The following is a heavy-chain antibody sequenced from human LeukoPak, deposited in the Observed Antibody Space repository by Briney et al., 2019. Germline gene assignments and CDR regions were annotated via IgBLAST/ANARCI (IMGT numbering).Heavy chain of an antibody. CDR2: IIPILGIA. Sequence: SVKVSCKASGGTFSSYTISWVRQAPGQGLEWMGRIIPILGIADYAQKFQGRVTITADKSTSTAYMGLSSLRSEDTAVYYCAIVVVPANMDVWGKGTTVTVSS. J-gene: IGHJ6*03. V-gene: IGHV1-69*02. D-gene: IGHD2-2*01. CDR3: AIVVVPANMDV. CDR1: GGTFSSYT.